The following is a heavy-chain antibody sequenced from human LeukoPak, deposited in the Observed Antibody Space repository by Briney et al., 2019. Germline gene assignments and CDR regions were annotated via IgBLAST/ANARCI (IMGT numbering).Heavy chain of an antibody. V-gene: IGHV3-7*01. CDR1: GFTFSDFW. CDR3: VRGGQRFDP. Sequence: GGSLRLPCAASGFTFSDFWMSRVRQAPEKGPEWVANLKYDGGESYYVDSVKGRFTISRDNAKNSLYLQMNSLRVEDTAIYYCVRGGQRFDPWGQGTLVTVSS. D-gene: IGHD3/OR15-3a*01. CDR2: LKYDGGES. J-gene: IGHJ5*02.